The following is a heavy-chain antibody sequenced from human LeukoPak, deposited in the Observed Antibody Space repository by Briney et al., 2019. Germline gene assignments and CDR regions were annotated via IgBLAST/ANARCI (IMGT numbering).Heavy chain of an antibody. J-gene: IGHJ6*02. V-gene: IGHV4-34*01. CDR1: GGSFSGYY. D-gene: IGHD6-13*01. CDR3: ARGGHGLRYSPRGYYYYGMDV. CDR2: INHRGST. Sequence: SETLSLTCAVYGGSFSGYYWSWIRQPPGKGLEWIGEINHRGSTNYNPSLKSRVTISVDTSKNQFSLKLSSVTAADTAVYYCARGGHGLRYSPRGYYYYGMDVWGQGTTVTVSS.